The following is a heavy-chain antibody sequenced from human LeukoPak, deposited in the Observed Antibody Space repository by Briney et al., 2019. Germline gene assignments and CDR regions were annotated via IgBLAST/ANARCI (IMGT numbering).Heavy chain of an antibody. Sequence: GGSLRLSCAASGFTFSSYGMSWVRQPPGKGLEWVSAISGSGGSTYYADSVKGRFTISRDNSKNTLYLQMNSLRAEDMAVYYCAREDILTGYDAFDIWGQGTMVTVSS. V-gene: IGHV3-23*01. J-gene: IGHJ3*02. CDR2: ISGSGGST. CDR3: AREDILTGYDAFDI. D-gene: IGHD3-9*01. CDR1: GFTFSSYG.